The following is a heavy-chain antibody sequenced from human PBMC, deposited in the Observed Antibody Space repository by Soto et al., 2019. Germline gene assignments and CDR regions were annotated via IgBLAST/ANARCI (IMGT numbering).Heavy chain of an antibody. Sequence: EVQLLESGGGLVQPGGSMRLPCAASGFTFSSYAMAWVRQAPGTGLECVSFIDGSGGDTSFADSVKGRFRISRDNSTRMLYLHMISLRAEDTARYVCAKEMVACAYVETAPFDLWGQGTLVTFSS. CDR1: GFTFSSYA. CDR3: AKEMVACAYVETAPFDL. J-gene: IGHJ4*02. CDR2: IDGSGGDT. D-gene: IGHD2-15*01. V-gene: IGHV3-23*01.